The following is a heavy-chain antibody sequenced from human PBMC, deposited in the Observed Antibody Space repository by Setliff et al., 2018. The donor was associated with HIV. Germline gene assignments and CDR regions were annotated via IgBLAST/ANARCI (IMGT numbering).Heavy chain of an antibody. CDR2: INSDGSST. CDR3: ARDPTVGSPDYFDF. Sequence: GGSLRLSCAASGFSINNYDMNWVRQAPGKGLVWVSRINSDGSSTTYADSVEGRFTISRDNSRNRLFLQMNSLRVEDTAVYYCARDPTVGSPDYFDFWGQGTLVTVSS. J-gene: IGHJ4*02. V-gene: IGHV3-74*03. CDR1: GFSINNYD. D-gene: IGHD1-26*01.